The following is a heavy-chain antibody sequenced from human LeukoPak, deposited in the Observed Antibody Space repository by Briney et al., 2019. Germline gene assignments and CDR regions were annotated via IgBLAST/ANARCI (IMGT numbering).Heavy chain of an antibody. CDR3: ARGRGSSWYNWFDP. J-gene: IGHJ5*02. CDR1: GFTFDDYG. CDR2: INWNGGST. Sequence: GGSLRLSCAASGFTFDDYGMSWVRQAPGKGLEWVSGINWNGGSTGYADSVKGRFTISRDNAKNSLYLQMNSLRAEDTALYYCARGRGSSWYNWFDPWGQGTLVTVS. V-gene: IGHV3-20*04. D-gene: IGHD6-13*01.